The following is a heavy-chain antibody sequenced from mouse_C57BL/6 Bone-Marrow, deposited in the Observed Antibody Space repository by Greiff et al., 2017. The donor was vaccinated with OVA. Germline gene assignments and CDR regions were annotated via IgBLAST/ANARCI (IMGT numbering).Heavy chain of an antibody. V-gene: IGHV5-17*01. Sequence: EVQRVESGGGLVKPGGSLKLSCAASGFTFSDYGMHWVRQAPEKGLEWVAYISSGSSTLYYADPVKGRFTFPRDNAKNTLCLEMTSLRSENTAMYYCAGGVLWLRAYYYALDYWGQGTSVTVSA. CDR3: AGGVLWLRAYYYALDY. CDR2: ISSGSSTL. CDR1: GFTFSDYG. J-gene: IGHJ4*01. D-gene: IGHD2-2*01.